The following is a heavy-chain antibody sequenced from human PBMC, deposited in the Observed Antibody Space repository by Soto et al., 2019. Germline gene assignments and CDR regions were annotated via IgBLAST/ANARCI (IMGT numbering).Heavy chain of an antibody. CDR2: ISSSSSTI. D-gene: IGHD3-16*02. Sequence: GGSLRLSCAASGFTFSSYSMNWVRQAPGKGLEWVSYISSSSSTIYYADSVKGRFTISRDNAKNSLYLQMNSLRDEDTAVYYCARDPDYVWGSYPSYFDYWGQGTLVTVSS. CDR1: GFTFSSYS. J-gene: IGHJ4*02. CDR3: ARDPDYVWGSYPSYFDY. V-gene: IGHV3-48*02.